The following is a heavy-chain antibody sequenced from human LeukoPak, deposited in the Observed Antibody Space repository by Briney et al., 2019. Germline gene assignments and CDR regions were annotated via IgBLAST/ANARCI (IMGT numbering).Heavy chain of an antibody. CDR3: AKDLDKWLLGACDI. D-gene: IGHD6-19*01. V-gene: IGHV3-23*01. J-gene: IGHJ3*02. CDR1: GFTFSSYA. Sequence: GGSLRLSCAASGFTFSSYAMSWVRQAPGKGLEWVSAIRSGGSTDYADSVKGRFNISRDNSKKMLFLQMNSLRAEDTAIYFCAKDLDKWLLGACDIWGQGTMVSVSS. CDR2: IRSGGST.